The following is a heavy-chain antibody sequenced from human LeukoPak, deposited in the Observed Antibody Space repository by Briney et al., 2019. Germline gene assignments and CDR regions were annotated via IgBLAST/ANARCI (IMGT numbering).Heavy chain of an antibody. CDR3: AKGYCVNDKCSNYDY. J-gene: IGHJ4*02. D-gene: IGHD2-8*01. Sequence: PGGSLRLSCAASGFIVSSNYMSWVRQAPGKGLEWVSVIYSGGTTYYADSVKGRFTISRDNSKNTLYLQMNSLRAEDTAVYYCAKGYCVNDKCSNYDYWGQGTLVTVSS. V-gene: IGHV3-53*01. CDR2: IYSGGTT. CDR1: GFIVSSNY.